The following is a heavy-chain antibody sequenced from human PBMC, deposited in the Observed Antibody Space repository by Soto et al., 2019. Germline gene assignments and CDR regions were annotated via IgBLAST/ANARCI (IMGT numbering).Heavy chain of an antibody. CDR1: GGSINSYW. V-gene: IGHV4-4*07. D-gene: IGHD3-10*01. J-gene: IGHJ4*02. Sequence: SETLSLTCSVSGGSINSYWWSWVRQPAGKGLEWIGRVYSSGTTDYNPSLNSRATMSVETSKNQFSLKLSSVTAADTAVYYCARDIGSYAYGEGYWGQGIQVTVSS. CDR3: ARDIGSYAYGEGY. CDR2: VYSSGTT.